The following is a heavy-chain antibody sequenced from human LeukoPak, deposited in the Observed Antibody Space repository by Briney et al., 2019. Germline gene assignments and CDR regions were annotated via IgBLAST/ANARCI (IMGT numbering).Heavy chain of an antibody. V-gene: IGHV4-59*11. Sequence: SETLSLTCTVSGGSISSHYWAWLRQPPGKGLEWIGWMFFTGDTNYNPSFKSRVTISVDHSKNQFSLKLTSVTAADTAVYYCAKEGNDYGANSIDYWGQGTLVTVSS. D-gene: IGHD4-23*01. CDR1: GGSISSHY. J-gene: IGHJ4*02. CDR2: MFFTGDT. CDR3: AKEGNDYGANSIDY.